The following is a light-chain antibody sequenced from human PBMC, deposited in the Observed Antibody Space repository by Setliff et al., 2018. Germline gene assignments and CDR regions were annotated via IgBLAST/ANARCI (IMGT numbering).Light chain of an antibody. J-gene: IGLJ2*01. Sequence: QSVLTQPPSVSGAPGQRVTISCTGSSSNIGAGYDVQWYQQLPGTAPKLLMYGNNNRPSGVPDRFSGSKSGTSASLAISGLQAEDEAVYYCQSYDSSPSASDVVVGGGTK. V-gene: IGLV1-40*01. CDR2: GNN. CDR3: QSYDSSPSASDVV. CDR1: SSNIGAGYD.